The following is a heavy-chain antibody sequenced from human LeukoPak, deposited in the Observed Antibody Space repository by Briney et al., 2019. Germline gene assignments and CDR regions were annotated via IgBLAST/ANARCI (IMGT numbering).Heavy chain of an antibody. D-gene: IGHD3-10*01. CDR3: ARIIRGWFDP. Sequence: KASETLSLTCAVYGESFSGYYWSWIRQPPGKGLEWIGEINHSGSTNYNPSLKSRVTISVDTSKNQFSLKLSSVTAADTAVYYCARIIRGWFDPWGQGTLVTVSS. J-gene: IGHJ5*02. CDR2: INHSGST. V-gene: IGHV4-34*01. CDR1: GESFSGYY.